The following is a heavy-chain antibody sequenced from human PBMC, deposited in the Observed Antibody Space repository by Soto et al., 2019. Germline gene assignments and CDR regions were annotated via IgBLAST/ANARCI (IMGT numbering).Heavy chain of an antibody. J-gene: IGHJ4*02. CDR2: ISGSGGST. Sequence: GGSLRLSCAASGFTFSSYAMSWVRQAPGKGLEWVSAISGSGGSTYYADSVKGRFTISRDNSKNTLYLQMNSLRAEDTAVYYCAKGGVLRYFDWLLPEIDYWGQGTLVTVSS. CDR3: AKGGVLRYFDWLLPEIDY. CDR1: GFTFSSYA. V-gene: IGHV3-23*01. D-gene: IGHD3-9*01.